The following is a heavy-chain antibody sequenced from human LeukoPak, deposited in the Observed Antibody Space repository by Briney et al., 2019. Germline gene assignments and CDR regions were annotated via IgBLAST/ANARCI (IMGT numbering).Heavy chain of an antibody. D-gene: IGHD4-23*01. J-gene: IGHJ4*02. CDR3: AREHSLDYGGPLY. CDR1: GGTFSSYA. CDR2: IIPIFGTA. Sequence: SVKVSCKASGGTFSSYAISWVRQAPGQGLEWMGGIIPIFGTANYARKFQGRVTITADESTSTAYMELSSLRSEDTAVYYCAREHSLDYGGPLYWGQGTLVTVSS. V-gene: IGHV1-69*13.